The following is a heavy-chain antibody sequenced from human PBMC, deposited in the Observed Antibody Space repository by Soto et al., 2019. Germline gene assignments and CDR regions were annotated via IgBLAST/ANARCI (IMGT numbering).Heavy chain of an antibody. Sequence: QVHLVQSGAEVKKPGASVKVSCKGSGYAFTTYGITWVRQAPGQGLEWMGWISAHNGNTNYAQKLQGSVTVTRDTSTSTADMELRSLRSDVTAVYYCARGRYGDYWGQGALVTVSS. CDR1: GYAFTTYG. V-gene: IGHV1-18*01. CDR3: ARGRYGDY. D-gene: IGHD1-1*01. J-gene: IGHJ4*02. CDR2: ISAHNGNT.